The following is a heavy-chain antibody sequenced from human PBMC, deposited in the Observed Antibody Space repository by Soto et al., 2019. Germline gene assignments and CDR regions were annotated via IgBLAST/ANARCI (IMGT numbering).Heavy chain of an antibody. CDR1: GFTFSSYA. J-gene: IGHJ4*02. CDR3: ARGVATIPLSGIDY. V-gene: IGHV3-30-3*01. Sequence: PGGSLRLSCAASGFTFSSYAMHWVRQAPGKGLEWVAVISYDGSNKYYADSVKGRFTISRDNSKNTLYLQMNSLRAEDTAVYYCARGVATIPLSGIDYWGQGTLVTVSS. D-gene: IGHD5-12*01. CDR2: ISYDGSNK.